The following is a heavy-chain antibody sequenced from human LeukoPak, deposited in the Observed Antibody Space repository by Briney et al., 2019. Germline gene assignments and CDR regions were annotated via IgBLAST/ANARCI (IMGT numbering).Heavy chain of an antibody. CDR3: ARDLGDGYNLGPFDY. CDR2: IIPIFGTA. D-gene: IGHD5-24*01. J-gene: IGHJ4*02. CDR1: GGTFSSYA. Sequence: SVKVSCKASGGTFSSYAISWVRQAPGQGLEWMGGIIPIFGTANYAQKFQGRVTITTDESTSTAYMELSSLRSEDTAVYYCARDLGDGYNLGPFDYWGQGTLVTVSS. V-gene: IGHV1-69*05.